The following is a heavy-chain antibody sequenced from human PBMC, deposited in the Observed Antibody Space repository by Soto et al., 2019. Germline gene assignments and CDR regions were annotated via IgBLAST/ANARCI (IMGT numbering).Heavy chain of an antibody. Sequence: GASVKVSCKASGYTFTGYYVHWVREAPGQGLEWMGWINPETGGTSYAQKFQGRVTLSGDTSINTAYLELGSLRFDDAAVYFCARERFQVISDGMDVWGQGTTVTVSS. D-gene: IGHD2-21*01. CDR3: ARERFQVISDGMDV. CDR1: GYTFTGYY. V-gene: IGHV1-2*02. J-gene: IGHJ6*02. CDR2: INPETGGT.